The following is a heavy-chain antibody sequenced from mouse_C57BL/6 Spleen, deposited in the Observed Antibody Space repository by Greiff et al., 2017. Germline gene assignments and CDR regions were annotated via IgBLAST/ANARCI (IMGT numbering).Heavy chain of an antibody. CDR3: AIHYYYGSRDYYAMDY. D-gene: IGHD1-1*01. Sequence: EVKLVESGPVLVKPGPSVKISCKASGFTFTDYYMHWVKQSHGKSLEWIGLVYPYNGGTSYNQKFKGKATLTVDTSSSTAYMELNSLTSEDSAVYYCAIHYYYGSRDYYAMDYWGQGTSVTVSS. CDR2: VYPYNGGT. J-gene: IGHJ4*01. CDR1: GFTFTDYY. V-gene: IGHV1-36*01.